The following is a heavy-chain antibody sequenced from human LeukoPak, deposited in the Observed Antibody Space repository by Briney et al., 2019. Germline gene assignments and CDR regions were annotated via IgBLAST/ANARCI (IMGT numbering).Heavy chain of an antibody. V-gene: IGHV3-30*18. CDR1: GFTFSSYW. CDR2: ISYDGSNK. CDR3: AKDRRRYCSGGSCYSFDY. J-gene: IGHJ4*02. Sequence: PGGSLRLSCAASGFTFSSYWMSWVRQAPGKGLEWVAVISYDGSNKYYADSVKGRFTISRDNSKNTLYLQMNSLRAEDTAVYYCAKDRRRYCSGGSCYSFDYWGQGTLVTVSS. D-gene: IGHD2-15*01.